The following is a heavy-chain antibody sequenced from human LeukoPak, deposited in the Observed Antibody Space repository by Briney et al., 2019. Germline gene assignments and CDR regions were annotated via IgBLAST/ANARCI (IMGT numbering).Heavy chain of an antibody. J-gene: IGHJ4*02. CDR2: ISGSDGGTT. Sequence: GGSLGLSCAASGFTFSSSAMSWVRQAPGKGLEWVSSISGSDGGTTTYADSVKGRFTISRDNAKNTLYLQMNNLRAEDTAIYYCATDSYVSGSYYRLFYWGQGTLVTVSS. D-gene: IGHD3-10*01. CDR1: GFTFSSSA. V-gene: IGHV3-23*01. CDR3: ATDSYVSGSYYRLFY.